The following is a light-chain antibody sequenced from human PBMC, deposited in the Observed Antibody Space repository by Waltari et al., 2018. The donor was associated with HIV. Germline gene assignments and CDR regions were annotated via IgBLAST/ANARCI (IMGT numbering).Light chain of an antibody. CDR1: SSDVGGYNY. J-gene: IGLJ3*02. Sequence: QSALTQPASVSGSPGQSITISCTGTSSDVGGYNYVSWYQQHPGKAPKLMIYDVSKRFAGAAHLFCCSNADTTASLTISVHQAEDEAYYYSNSSTTSSTWVFGGGTKLTVL. V-gene: IGLV2-14*01. CDR2: DVS. CDR3: NSSTTSSTWV.